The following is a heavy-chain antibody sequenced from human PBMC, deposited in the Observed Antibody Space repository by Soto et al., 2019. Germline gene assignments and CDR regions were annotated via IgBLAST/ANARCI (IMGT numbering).Heavy chain of an antibody. D-gene: IGHD6-13*01. CDR2: ISSSGSTI. Sequence: GGSLRLSCAASGFTFSDYYMSWIRQAPGKGLEWVSYISSSGSTIYYADSVKGRFTISRDNAKNSLYLQMNSLRAEDTAVYYCARDALIAAAGIIYYYYYMDVWGKGTTVTVSS. CDR3: ARDALIAAAGIIYYYYYMDV. V-gene: IGHV3-11*01. J-gene: IGHJ6*03. CDR1: GFTFSDYY.